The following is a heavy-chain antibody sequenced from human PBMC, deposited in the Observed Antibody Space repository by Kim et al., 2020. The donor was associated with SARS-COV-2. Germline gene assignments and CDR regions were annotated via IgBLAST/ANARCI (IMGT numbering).Heavy chain of an antibody. CDR3: ASYYYDSTGYYYAFGY. Sequence: SVRGRFTISRDNAKQSLYLQMNSLRDEDTAVYYCASYYYDSTGYYYAFGYWGQGTRVTVSS. J-gene: IGHJ4*02. D-gene: IGHD3-22*01. V-gene: IGHV3-48*02.